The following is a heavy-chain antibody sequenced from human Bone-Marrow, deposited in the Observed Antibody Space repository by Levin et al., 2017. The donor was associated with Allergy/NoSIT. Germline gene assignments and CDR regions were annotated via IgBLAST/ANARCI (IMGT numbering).Heavy chain of an antibody. D-gene: IGHD2-8*01. V-gene: IGHV1-8*01. Sequence: AASVKVSCKASGYTFTNYDINWVRQATGQRLEWMGWMNPNNGNTAYAQKFQGRVTMTRNTSISTAYMELSSLRSEDTAVYYCARSGGMVYDDNWFDPWGQGTQVTVSS. CDR2: MNPNNGNT. CDR3: ARSGGMVYDDNWFDP. J-gene: IGHJ5*02. CDR1: GYTFTNYD.